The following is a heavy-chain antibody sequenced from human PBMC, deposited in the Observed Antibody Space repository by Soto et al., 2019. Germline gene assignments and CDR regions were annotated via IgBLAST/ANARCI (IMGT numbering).Heavy chain of an antibody. Sequence: EVQLVESGGGLVQPGGSLRLSCAASGFTFSSYSMNWVRQAPGKGLEWVSYISSSSSTIYYADSVKGRFTISRDNAKNSLYIQMNSMRDEDTAVYYCARDSSGWPTSDYWGQGTLVTVSS. J-gene: IGHJ4*02. CDR3: ARDSSGWPTSDY. CDR1: GFTFSSYS. V-gene: IGHV3-48*02. CDR2: ISSSSSTI. D-gene: IGHD6-19*01.